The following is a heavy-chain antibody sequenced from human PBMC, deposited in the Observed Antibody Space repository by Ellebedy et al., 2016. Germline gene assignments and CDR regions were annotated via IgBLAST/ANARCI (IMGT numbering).Heavy chain of an antibody. D-gene: IGHD1-7*01. Sequence: GESLKISXAASGFTFSSYGMSWVRQAPGKGLEWVSDIHGSGSRTHYADSVKGRFTISRDNSKNTVFMQMNSLRADDTAVYYCAKDLSGSNWNYGDYWGQGTLVTVSS. CDR2: IHGSGSRT. V-gene: IGHV3-23*01. J-gene: IGHJ4*02. CDR3: AKDLSGSNWNYGDY. CDR1: GFTFSSYG.